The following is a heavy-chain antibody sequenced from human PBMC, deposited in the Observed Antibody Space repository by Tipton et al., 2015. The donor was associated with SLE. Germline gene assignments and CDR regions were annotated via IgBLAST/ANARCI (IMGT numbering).Heavy chain of an antibody. CDR2: INYIAGS. Sequence: TLSLTCIVSGGSISSGDYYWGWIRQPPGKGLEWIGSINYIAGSYYNPSLKSRVTISADTSNNQFSLNLRSVTAADTGVFYCAGLSMAAAGADYWGQGTLVTVSS. D-gene: IGHD6-13*01. J-gene: IGHJ4*02. V-gene: IGHV4-39*01. CDR1: GGSISSGDYY. CDR3: AGLSMAAAGADY.